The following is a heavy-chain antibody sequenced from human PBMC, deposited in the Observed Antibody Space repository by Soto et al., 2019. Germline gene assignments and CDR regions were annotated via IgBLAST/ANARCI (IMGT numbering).Heavy chain of an antibody. CDR2: ISTYNGNT. CDR3: ARVARDVEMAKKIDY. CDR1: GYTFTNYD. D-gene: IGHD3-10*01. Sequence: QAQLVQPGPEVAKPGASAKVSCKASGYTFTNYDITWVRQAPGQGLEWMGWISTYNGNTNYAQNLLDRVTMTTDTSTSTAYMELRSLRSDDTAVYYCARVARDVEMAKKIDYWGQGTLVTVSS. J-gene: IGHJ4*02. V-gene: IGHV1-18*01.